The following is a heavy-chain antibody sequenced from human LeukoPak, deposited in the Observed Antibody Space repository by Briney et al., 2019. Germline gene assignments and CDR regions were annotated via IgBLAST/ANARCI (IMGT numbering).Heavy chain of an antibody. Sequence: ASLKVSCKASGYTFSSYGISWVRQAPGQGLEWMGWISAYNGNTNFAQEFQGRVTMTTDTSTSTASMELRSLRSDDTAVYYCARTRLIRGVINFDYWGQGTLVTVSS. CDR1: GYTFSSYG. D-gene: IGHD3-10*01. CDR2: ISAYNGNT. CDR3: ARTRLIRGVINFDY. V-gene: IGHV1-18*01. J-gene: IGHJ4*02.